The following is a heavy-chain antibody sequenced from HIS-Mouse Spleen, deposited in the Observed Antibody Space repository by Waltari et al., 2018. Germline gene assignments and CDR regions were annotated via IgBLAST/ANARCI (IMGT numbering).Heavy chain of an antibody. CDR1: GYTFTSYD. D-gene: IGHD3-9*01. CDR2: RNPNSGNT. CDR3: ARRLDILTGYYY. V-gene: IGHV1-8*01. J-gene: IGHJ4*02. Sequence: QVQLVQSGAEVKKPGASVKVSCKASGYTFTSYDINWVRQATGQGLEWMGWRNPNSGNTGYAQKFQGRVTMTRNTSISTAYMELSSLRSEDTAVYYCARRLDILTGYYYWGQGTLVTVSS.